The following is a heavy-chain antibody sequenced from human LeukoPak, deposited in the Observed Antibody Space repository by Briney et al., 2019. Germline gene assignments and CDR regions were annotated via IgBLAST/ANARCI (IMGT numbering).Heavy chain of an antibody. CDR1: GFTFSSYS. J-gene: IGHJ4*02. V-gene: IGHV3-48*01. CDR2: ISSSSSTI. Sequence: PGGSLRLSCAASGFTFSSYSMNWVRQAPGKGLEWVSYISSSSSTIYYADSVKGRFTISRDNAKNSLYLQMNSLRAEDTAVYYCARARIKSPYYFDYWGQGTLVTVSS. CDR3: ARARIKSPYYFDY. D-gene: IGHD2/OR15-2a*01.